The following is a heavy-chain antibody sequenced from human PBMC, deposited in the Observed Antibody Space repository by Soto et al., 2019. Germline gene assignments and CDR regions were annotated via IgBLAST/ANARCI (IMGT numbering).Heavy chain of an antibody. J-gene: IGHJ4*02. CDR2: IYYSGNT. Sequence: SETLSLPCTVSGGSIRSYYWSWIRQTPGKGLEWIGYIYYSGNTNYNPSLNSRFTISVDTSRNRFSLKLSSVTAADTAVYYCARGGFSNYGGFGNYFDYWGRGTLVTVSS. CDR3: ARGGFSNYGGFGNYFDY. V-gene: IGHV4-59*01. D-gene: IGHD4-4*01. CDR1: GGSIRSYY.